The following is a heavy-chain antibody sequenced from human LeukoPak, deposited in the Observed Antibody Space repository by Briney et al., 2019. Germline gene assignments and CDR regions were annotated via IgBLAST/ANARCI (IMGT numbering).Heavy chain of an antibody. Sequence: PGGSLRLSCAASGFTFSSYAMHWVRQAPGKGLEWVAVIYSGGSTYYADSVKGRFTISRDNSKNTLYLQMNSLRAEDTAVYYCARVRGGSFDYWGQGTLVTVSS. CDR3: ARVRGGSFDY. D-gene: IGHD3-10*01. CDR1: GFTFSSYA. CDR2: IYSGGST. J-gene: IGHJ4*02. V-gene: IGHV3-53*01.